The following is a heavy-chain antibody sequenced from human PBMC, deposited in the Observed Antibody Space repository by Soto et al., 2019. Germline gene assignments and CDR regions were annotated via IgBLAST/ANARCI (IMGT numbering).Heavy chain of an antibody. CDR3: ARTYYYDSSGPSQFDY. CDR1: GYSFTSYW. J-gene: IGHJ4*02. D-gene: IGHD3-22*01. V-gene: IGHV5-51*01. Sequence: PGESLKISCKGSGYSFTSYWIGWVRQMPGKGLEWMGIIYPGDSVTRYSPSFQGQVTISADKSISTAYLQWSSLKASDTAMYYCARTYYYDSSGPSQFDYWGQGTLVTVSS. CDR2: IYPGDSVT.